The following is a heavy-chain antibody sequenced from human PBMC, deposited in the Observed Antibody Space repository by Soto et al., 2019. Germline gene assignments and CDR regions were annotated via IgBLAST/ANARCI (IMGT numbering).Heavy chain of an antibody. CDR2: ISSSSSYI. V-gene: IGHV3-21*01. CDR1: GFTFSSYS. D-gene: IGHD3-22*01. CDR3: ARDATYYYDSSGLGYNWFDP. Sequence: GSLRLSCGASGFTFSSYSMNWVRQAPGKGLEWVSSISSSSSYIYYADSVKGRFTISRDNAKNSLYLQMNSLRAEDTAVYYCARDATYYYDSSGLGYNWFDPWGQGTLVTVSS. J-gene: IGHJ5*02.